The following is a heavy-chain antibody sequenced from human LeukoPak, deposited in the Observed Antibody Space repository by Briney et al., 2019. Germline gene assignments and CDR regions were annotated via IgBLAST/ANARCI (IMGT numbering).Heavy chain of an antibody. J-gene: IGHJ4*02. CDR3: ARSNGWYYFDY. CDR1: GGSISRYY. D-gene: IGHD6-19*01. CDR2: IYYIGSP. V-gene: IGHV4-59*01. Sequence: PXXTLSLTCTVSGGSISRYYWSWIRQPPGKGLEWIGYIYYIGSPNYNPSLKSRVTISVDTSKSQFSLKLSSVTAADTAMYYCARSNGWYYFDYWGQGTLVTVSS.